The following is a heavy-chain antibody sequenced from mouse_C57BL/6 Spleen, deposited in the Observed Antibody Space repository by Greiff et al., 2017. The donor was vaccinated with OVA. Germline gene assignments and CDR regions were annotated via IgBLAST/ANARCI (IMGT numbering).Heavy chain of an antibody. J-gene: IGHJ4*01. CDR3: ARASYNGSSTGGYAMDY. CDR2: IDPSDSYT. CDR1: GYTFTSYW. Sequence: QVQLQQPGAELVKPGASVKLSCKASGYTFTSYWMQWVKQRPGQGLEWIGEIDPSDSYTNYNQKFKGKATLTVDTSSSTAYMQLSSLTSEDSAVYYCARASYNGSSTGGYAMDYWGQGTSVTVSS. V-gene: IGHV1-50*01. D-gene: IGHD1-1*01.